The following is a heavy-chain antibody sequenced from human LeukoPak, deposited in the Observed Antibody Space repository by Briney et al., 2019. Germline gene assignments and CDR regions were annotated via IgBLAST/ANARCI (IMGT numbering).Heavy chain of an antibody. D-gene: IGHD2-15*01. CDR3: AKAPVTTCSGAYCYPFDY. Sequence: GGSLRLSCAASGFTFSNTAMSWVRQGPGKGLEWVSAISVSGNTYHADSVKGRFTISRDSSKNTLYLQMNSLRAGDAAVYYCAKAPVTTCSGAYCYPFDYWSQGTLVTVSS. J-gene: IGHJ4*02. CDR2: ISVSGNT. CDR1: GFTFSNTA. V-gene: IGHV3-23*01.